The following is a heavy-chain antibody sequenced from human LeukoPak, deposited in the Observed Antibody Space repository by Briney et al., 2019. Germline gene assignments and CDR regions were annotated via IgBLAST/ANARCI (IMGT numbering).Heavy chain of an antibody. CDR1: GGSISSSSYY. CDR3: ARERGSDYYYYYMDV. D-gene: IGHD1-1*01. J-gene: IGHJ6*03. V-gene: IGHV4-39*01. CDR2: IYYSGST. Sequence: SETLSLTCTVSGGSISSSSYYWGWIRQPPGKGLEWIGSIYYSGSTYYNPSLKSRVTISVDTSKNQFSLKLSSVTAADTAVYYCARERGSDYYYYYMDVWGKGTTVTISS.